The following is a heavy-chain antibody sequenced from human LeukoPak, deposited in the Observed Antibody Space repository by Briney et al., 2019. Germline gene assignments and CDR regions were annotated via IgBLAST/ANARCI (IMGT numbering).Heavy chain of an antibody. CDR3: ARGGWGTAIDY. V-gene: IGHV3-74*01. J-gene: IGHJ4*02. D-gene: IGHD1-7*01. Sequence: PGGSLRLSCAASGFTFSGYWMHWVRQAPGKGLVWVPYINNDGSDTTYADSVKGRFTISRDNAKNTVDLQMNSLRAEDTAVYYCARGGWGTAIDYLGQGTLVTVSS. CDR2: INNDGSDT. CDR1: GFTFSGYW.